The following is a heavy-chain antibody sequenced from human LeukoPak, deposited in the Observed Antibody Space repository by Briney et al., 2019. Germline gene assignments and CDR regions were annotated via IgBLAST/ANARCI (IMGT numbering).Heavy chain of an antibody. Sequence: SETLSLTCTVSGGSISSYYWSWIRQPPGKGLEYIGYIYYSGSTNYNPSLKSRVTISVDTSKDQFSLNLSSVTAADTAVYYCARRALGSGGLDYWGQGTLVTVSS. CDR1: GGSISSYY. CDR3: ARRALGSGGLDY. V-gene: IGHV4-59*01. CDR2: IYYSGST. J-gene: IGHJ4*02. D-gene: IGHD3-10*01.